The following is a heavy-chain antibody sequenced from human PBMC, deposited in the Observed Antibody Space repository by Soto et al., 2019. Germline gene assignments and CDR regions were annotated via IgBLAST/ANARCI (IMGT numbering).Heavy chain of an antibody. V-gene: IGHV3-33*03. CDR1: GLTFRNYG. CDR3: ATDRRSRYFDR. CDR2: IWYDGSNK. J-gene: IGHJ2*01. Sequence: QVQLVESGGGVVQPGRSLRLSCAASGLTFRNYGMHWVRQAPGKGLEWVAVIWYDGSNKYYEDSVKGRFTISRDNSKNTLYLQMNSLRAEDTAVYYCATDRRSRYFDRWGRGTLVTVSS.